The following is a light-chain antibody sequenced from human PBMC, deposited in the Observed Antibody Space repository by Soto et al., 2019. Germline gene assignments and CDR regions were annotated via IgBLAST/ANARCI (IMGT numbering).Light chain of an antibody. CDR2: EVS. CDR3: SSYTANNTRL. Sequence: QSVLTKPASVSGSPGQASTISCTGTSSDVGGYNYVSWDQHRPGKAPQLIIYEVSYRPSGVSNRFSGSKSGNTASLTISGLQAEDEADYYCSSYTANNTRLFGSGTKLTVL. CDR1: SSDVGGYNY. J-gene: IGLJ1*01. V-gene: IGLV2-14*01.